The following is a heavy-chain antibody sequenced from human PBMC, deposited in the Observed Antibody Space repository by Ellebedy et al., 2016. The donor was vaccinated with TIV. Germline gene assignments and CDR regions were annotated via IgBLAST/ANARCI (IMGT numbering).Heavy chain of an antibody. D-gene: IGHD5-18*01. CDR1: GYTFSNYF. J-gene: IGHJ4*02. CDR3: ARHGYSYGTFDY. CDR2: INPSGGST. V-gene: IGHV1-46*04. Sequence: AASVKVSCKASGYTFSNYFVHWVRQAPGQGLEWMGIINPSGGSTTYAQKLQGRLTMTRDTSTSTVYMELSSLRSEDTAVYYCARHGYSYGTFDYWGQGTLVTVSS.